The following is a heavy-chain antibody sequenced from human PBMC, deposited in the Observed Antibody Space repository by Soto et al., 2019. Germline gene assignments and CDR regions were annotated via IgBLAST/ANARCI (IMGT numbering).Heavy chain of an antibody. D-gene: IGHD2-15*01. CDR2: IYPGDSDT. J-gene: IGHJ4*02. CDR3: ARHFGCSGGSCYPFVAPDSPGVEGLYYFDY. V-gene: IGHV5-51*01. Sequence: GESLKISCKGSGYSFTSYWIGWVRQMPGKGLEWMGIIYPGDSDTRYSPSFQGQVTISADKSISTAYLQWSSLKASDTAMYYCARHFGCSGGSCYPFVAPDSPGVEGLYYFDYWGQGTLVTVSS. CDR1: GYSFTSYW.